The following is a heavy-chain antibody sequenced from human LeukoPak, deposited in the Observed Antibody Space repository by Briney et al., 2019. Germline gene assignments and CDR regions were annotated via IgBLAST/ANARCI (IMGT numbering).Heavy chain of an antibody. J-gene: IGHJ3*02. CDR1: GGSINGGSYY. CDR3: ARAATARNFITIFGVVTLGAFDI. V-gene: IGHV4-61*09. Sequence: PSQTLSLTCSVSGGSINGGSYYWSWIRQPAGKPLEWIGHIFTTGSTSYNPSLRTRVTISEDTSKNQFSLKLSSVTAADTAVYYCARAATARNFITIFGVVTLGAFDIWGQGTMVTVSS. CDR2: IFTTGST. D-gene: IGHD3-3*01.